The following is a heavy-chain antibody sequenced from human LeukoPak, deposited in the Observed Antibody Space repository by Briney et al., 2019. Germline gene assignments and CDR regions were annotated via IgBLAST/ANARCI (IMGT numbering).Heavy chain of an antibody. CDR2: INNSGST. D-gene: IGHD4-17*01. CDR1: GGSFSGYY. Sequence: PSETLSLTWALYGGSFSGYYWSWIRQPPGKGLEWIGEINNSGSTNYNPSLKSRVTISVDTSKNQFSLKLSSVTAADTAVYYCATSTVTTSLGHWGQGTLVTVSS. CDR3: ATSTVTTSLGH. V-gene: IGHV4-34*01. J-gene: IGHJ4*02.